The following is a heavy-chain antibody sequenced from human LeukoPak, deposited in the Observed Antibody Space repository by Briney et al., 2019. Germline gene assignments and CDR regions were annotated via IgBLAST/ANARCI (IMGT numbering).Heavy chain of an antibody. Sequence: GGSLRLSCAASGFSVSDYSISWIRQSPGKGPEWISYVMSGRGSTNYADSVKGRFTISRDNAKNSVALQLDGLRADDTAVYFCTRERGGSYYAFESWGQGTLVTVSS. CDR3: TRERGGSYYAFES. V-gene: IGHV3-11*05. CDR1: GFSVSDYS. D-gene: IGHD3-16*01. CDR2: VMSGRGST. J-gene: IGHJ4*02.